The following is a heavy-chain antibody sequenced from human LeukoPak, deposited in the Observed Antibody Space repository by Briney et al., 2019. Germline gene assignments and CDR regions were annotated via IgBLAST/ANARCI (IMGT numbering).Heavy chain of an antibody. D-gene: IGHD6-13*01. J-gene: IGHJ4*02. CDR2: ISSSGSYI. CDR1: GFTFSSYS. V-gene: IGHV3-21*01. CDR3: ARDLDARYSSSWYDY. Sequence: GGSLRLSCAASGFTFSSYSMNWVRQAPGKGLEWVSSISSSGSYIYYADSVKGRFTISRDNAKNSLYLQMNSLRAEDTAVYYCARDLDARYSSSWYDYWGQGTLVTVSS.